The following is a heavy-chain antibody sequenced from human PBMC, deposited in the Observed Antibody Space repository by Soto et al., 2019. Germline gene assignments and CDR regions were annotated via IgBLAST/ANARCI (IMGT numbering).Heavy chain of an antibody. J-gene: IGHJ6*02. CDR3: AKGRDYYYYGMDV. CDR1: GFTFSSYA. V-gene: IGHV3-23*01. Sequence: GGSLRLSCAASGFTFSSYAMSWVRQAPGKGLQWVSAISGSGGSTYYADSVKGRFTISRDNSKNTLYLQMNSLRAEDTAVYYCAKGRDYYYYGMDVWGQGTTVTVSS. CDR2: ISGSGGST.